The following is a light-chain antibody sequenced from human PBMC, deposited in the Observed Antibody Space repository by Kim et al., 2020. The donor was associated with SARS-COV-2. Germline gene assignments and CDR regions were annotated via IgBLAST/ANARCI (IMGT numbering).Light chain of an antibody. V-gene: IGKV3-20*01. CDR3: QQYGSSPRT. CDR1: QSVTSNY. CDR2: ATI. Sequence: EIVLTQSPGTLSLSPGERVTLSCRASQSVTSNYLAWYQQKPGQAPRLLIYATITRATGIPDRFSGSGSGTDFTLTISRLESEDFAVYYCQQYGSSPRTFGQGTKVDIK. J-gene: IGKJ1*01.